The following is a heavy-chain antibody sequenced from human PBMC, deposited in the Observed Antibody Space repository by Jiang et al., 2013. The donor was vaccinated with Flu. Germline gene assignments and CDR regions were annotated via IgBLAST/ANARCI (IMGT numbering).Heavy chain of an antibody. V-gene: IGHV4-34*01. CDR3: ASGYGDTHAPV. CDR1: GGSFSGYY. CDR2: INHSGST. D-gene: IGHD4-17*01. J-gene: IGHJ4*02. Sequence: LLKPSETLSLTCAVYGGSFSGYYWSWIRQPPGKGLEWIGEINHSGSTNYNPSLKSRVTISVDTSKNQFSLKLSSVTAADTAVYYCASGYGDTHAPVWGQGTLVTVSS.